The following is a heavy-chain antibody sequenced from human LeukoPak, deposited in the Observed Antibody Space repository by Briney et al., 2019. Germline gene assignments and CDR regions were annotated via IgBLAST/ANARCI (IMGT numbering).Heavy chain of an antibody. CDR3: ARDLHCFQH. Sequence: SETLSLTCTVSGGSISGYYWSWIRQPPGKGLEWIGFISYSGSTNYNPSLKSRVTISVDTSKNQFSLKMTSVTAADTAVYYCARDLHCFQHWGQGTLVTLSS. CDR1: GGSISGYY. CDR2: ISYSGST. J-gene: IGHJ1*01. V-gene: IGHV4-59*01.